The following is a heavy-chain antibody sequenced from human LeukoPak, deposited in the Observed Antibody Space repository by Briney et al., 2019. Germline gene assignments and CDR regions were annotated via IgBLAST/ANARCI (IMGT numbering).Heavy chain of an antibody. J-gene: IGHJ4*02. CDR1: GFSFGSYW. V-gene: IGHV3-7*01. CDR3: ARSDQGPDY. CDR2: INQDGSEK. Sequence: PGGSLRLSCAASGFSFGSYWMNWVRQAPGKGLGWVAIINQDGSEKNYVDSVKGRFTMSRDNAKNSVYLQMNSLRAEDSSVYYCARSDQGPDYWGQGTLVTVSS.